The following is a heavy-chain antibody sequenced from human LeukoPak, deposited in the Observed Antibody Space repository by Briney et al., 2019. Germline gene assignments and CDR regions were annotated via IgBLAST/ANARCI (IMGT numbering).Heavy chain of an antibody. V-gene: IGHV3-30-3*01. CDR1: GFTFSSYA. CDR2: ISSDGGNR. CDR3: ARGRAVTGSTVIDY. J-gene: IGHJ4*02. Sequence: PGKSLRLSCVASGFTFSSYAMHWVRRAPGKALEWVATISSDGGNRYYSDSVKGRFTISRDNSKNTLYLQMNSLRPEDTAVFHCARGRAVTGSTVIDYWGQGTLVTVSS. D-gene: IGHD6-19*01.